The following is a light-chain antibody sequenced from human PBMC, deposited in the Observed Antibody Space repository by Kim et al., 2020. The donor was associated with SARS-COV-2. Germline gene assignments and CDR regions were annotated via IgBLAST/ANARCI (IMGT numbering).Light chain of an antibody. CDR3: ASHGGYDYV. CDR2: EVT. V-gene: IGLV2-8*01. J-gene: IGLJ1*01. CDR1: RGDVGSYKY. Sequence: PGQSTAISCRGSRGDVGSYKYVYWYQQHPGKTPKLIIYEVTKRPSGVPDRFSGSMSGNTASLTVSGLQAEDEADYYCASHGGYDYVFGTGTKVTVL.